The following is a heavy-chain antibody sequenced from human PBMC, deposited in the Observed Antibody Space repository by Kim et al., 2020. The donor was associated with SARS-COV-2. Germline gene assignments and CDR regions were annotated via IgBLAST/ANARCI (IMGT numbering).Heavy chain of an antibody. V-gene: IGHV1-18*01. CDR3: ARDRPTGRGWLDP. D-gene: IGHD3-10*01. Sequence: ASVKVSCRASGDIFSPYTFTWVRQAPGQGLEWMGWITSFNGKTHSAQKFRDRVILTIDASTTTAYMELRSLRSDDTAVYFCARDRPTGRGWLDPWGQGTLVTVSS. J-gene: IGHJ5*02. CDR2: ITSFNGKT. CDR1: GDIFSPYT.